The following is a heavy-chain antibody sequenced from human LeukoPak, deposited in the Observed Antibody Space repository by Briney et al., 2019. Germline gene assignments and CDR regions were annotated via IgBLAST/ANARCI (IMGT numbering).Heavy chain of an antibody. CDR3: TTALVSIVGASVDAFDI. CDR1: GFTFSNAW. J-gene: IGHJ3*02. D-gene: IGHD1-26*01. CDR2: IKSKTDGGTT. Sequence: GGSLRLSCAASGFTFSNAWMSWVRQAPGKGLEWVGRIKSKTDGGTTDYAAPVKGRFTISREDSKNTLYLQMNRLTTQDTAVYYCTTALVSIVGASVDAFDIWGQGTMVTVSS. V-gene: IGHV3-15*01.